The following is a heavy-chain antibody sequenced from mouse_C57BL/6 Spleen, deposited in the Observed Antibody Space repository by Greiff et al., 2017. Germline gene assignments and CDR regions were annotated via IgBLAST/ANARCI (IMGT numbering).Heavy chain of an antibody. J-gene: IGHJ2*01. CDR2: IDPSDSYT. CDR1: GYTFTSYW. V-gene: IGHV1-59*01. Sequence: QVQLQQPGAELVRPGTSVKLSCKASGYTFTSYWMHWVKQRPGQGLEWIGVIDPSDSYTNYNQKFKGKATLTVDTSSSTAYMQLSSLTSEDSAVYYCARRGYYGSSSFFDYWGQGTTLTVSS. CDR3: ARRGYYGSSSFFDY. D-gene: IGHD1-1*01.